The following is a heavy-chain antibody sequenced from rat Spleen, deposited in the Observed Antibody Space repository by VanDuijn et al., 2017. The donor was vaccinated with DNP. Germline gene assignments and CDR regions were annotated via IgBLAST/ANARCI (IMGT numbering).Heavy chain of an antibody. V-gene: IGHV4-2*01. CDR3: ATHPLSGARWFPY. J-gene: IGHJ3*01. Sequence: EVKLVESGGGLVQPGGSLTLSCAASGFNFNDYWMGWVRQAPGKGLEWIGEIIQDSSTINHIPSLKDKFTISRDNVQNTQYLQMDSLRSDDTATYYCATHPLSGARWFPYWGQGTLVTVSS. CDR2: IIQDSSTI. CDR1: GFNFNDYW. D-gene: IGHD3-8*01.